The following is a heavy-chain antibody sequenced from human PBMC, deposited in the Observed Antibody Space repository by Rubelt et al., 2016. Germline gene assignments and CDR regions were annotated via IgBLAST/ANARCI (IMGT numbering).Heavy chain of an antibody. CDR2: INPNTGGT. CDR1: GYTFTAYY. Sequence: QVHLVQSAAEAKKSGASVMVSCRASGYTFTAYYIHWVRQAPGQGFEWVGWINPNTGGTDYAQKLQGRVTMTRDTSTSTAYMELRSLRSDDTAVYYCAREGVKGSRKDGMDVWGQGTTVTVSS. CDR3: AREGVKGSRKDGMDV. V-gene: IGHV1-2*02. J-gene: IGHJ6*02. D-gene: IGHD2-8*01.